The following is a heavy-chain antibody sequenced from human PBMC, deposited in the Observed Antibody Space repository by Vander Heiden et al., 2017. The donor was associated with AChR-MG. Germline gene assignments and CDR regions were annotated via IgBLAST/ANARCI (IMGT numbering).Heavy chain of an antibody. CDR3: ARGGTVITFGGVIVIRSGLFDY. J-gene: IGHJ4*02. D-gene: IGHD3-16*02. V-gene: IGHV4-4*02. CDR2: IYQSGST. CDR1: GGPISISNW. Sequence: QVQLQASGPGLVKPSGTLSLTCAVPGGPISISNWWRWARKPPGKGLEWIEEIYQSGSTNYNPSLKGRVTISVDKSKNQFSLKLRSVTAADTAVYYCARGGTVITFGGVIVIRSGLFDYWGQGTLVTVSS.